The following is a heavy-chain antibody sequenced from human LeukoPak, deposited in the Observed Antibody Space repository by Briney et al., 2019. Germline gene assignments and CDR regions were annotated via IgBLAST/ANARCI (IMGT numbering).Heavy chain of an antibody. CDR2: IKSKTDGGTT. CDR3: TTMAYGSGAFDY. CDR1: GFTFSNAW. D-gene: IGHD3-10*01. Sequence: KPGGSLRLSCAASGFTFSNAWMRWVRQAPGKGLEWVGHIKSKTDGGTTDYAAPVKGRFTISRDDSKNTLYLQMNSLKTEDTAVYYCTTMAYGSGAFDYWGQGTLVTVSS. V-gene: IGHV3-15*01. J-gene: IGHJ4*02.